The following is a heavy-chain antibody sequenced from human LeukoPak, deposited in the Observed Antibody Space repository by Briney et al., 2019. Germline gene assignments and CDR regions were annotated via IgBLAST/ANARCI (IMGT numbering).Heavy chain of an antibody. V-gene: IGHV1-2*02. CDR1: GYTFTGYY. CDR2: INPNSGGT. D-gene: IGHD6-19*01. CDR3: ARDDSSGWYYSDY. J-gene: IGHJ4*02. Sequence: ASVKVSCKASGYTFTGYYMHWVRQAPGQGLEWMGWINPNSGGTNYAQKFQGRVTMTRDTSISTAYMELSRLRSDDTAVYYCARDDSSGWYYSDYWGQGTLVTVSS.